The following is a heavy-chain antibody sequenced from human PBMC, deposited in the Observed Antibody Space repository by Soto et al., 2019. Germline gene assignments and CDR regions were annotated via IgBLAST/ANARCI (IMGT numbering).Heavy chain of an antibody. CDR3: AKAIFGVVNYGMDV. Sequence: PGGSLRLSCAASGFTFSSYGMHWVRQAPGKGLEWVAVISYDGSNKYYADSVKGRFTISRDNSKNTLYLQMNSLRAEDTAVYYCAKAIFGVVNYGMDVWGQGTTVTVSS. CDR1: GFTFSSYG. J-gene: IGHJ6*02. V-gene: IGHV3-30*18. D-gene: IGHD3-3*01. CDR2: ISYDGSNK.